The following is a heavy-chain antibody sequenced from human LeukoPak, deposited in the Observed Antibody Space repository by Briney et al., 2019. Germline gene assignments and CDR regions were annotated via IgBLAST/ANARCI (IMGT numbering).Heavy chain of an antibody. D-gene: IGHD2-2*01. Sequence: ASVKVSCKASGGTFSSYAISWVRQAPGQGLEWMGWISAYNGNTNYAQKLQGRVTMTTDTSTSTAYMELRSLRSDDTAVYYCARVGSSTSHFDYWGQGTLVTVSS. CDR1: GGTFSSYA. CDR3: ARVGSSTSHFDY. V-gene: IGHV1-18*01. CDR2: ISAYNGNT. J-gene: IGHJ4*02.